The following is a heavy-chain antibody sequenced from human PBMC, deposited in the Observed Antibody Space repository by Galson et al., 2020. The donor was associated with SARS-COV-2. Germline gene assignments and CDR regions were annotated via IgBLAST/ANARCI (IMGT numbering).Heavy chain of an antibody. V-gene: IGHV1-8*01. CDR2: MNPNSGNT. CDR1: GYTFTSHD. J-gene: IGHJ4*02. CDR3: ARGVWVANAYYLDY. Sequence: GESLKISCKASGYTFTSHDINWVRQATGQGLEWIGWMNPNSGNTGYAQKFQGRVTMTRNISINTAYMELSSLKSEDTAVYYCARGVWVANAYYLDYWGQGTLVTVSS. D-gene: IGHD5-12*01.